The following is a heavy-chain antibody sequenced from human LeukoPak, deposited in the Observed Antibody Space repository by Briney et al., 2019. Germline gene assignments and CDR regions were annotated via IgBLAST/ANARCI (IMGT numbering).Heavy chain of an antibody. CDR2: VSPGGVSP. D-gene: IGHD3-10*01. J-gene: IGHJ3*02. CDR3: AKSRGPGTEGFDI. V-gene: IGHV3-23*01. Sequence: GGSLRLSCVVSGLSFNKDVKSWFRQAPGKGLEWVSSVSPGGVSPNHADSVKGRFTVSKDNAKNSLYLQMNSLRLEDTALYYCAKSRGPGTEGFDIRGQGTMVTVSS. CDR1: GLSFNKDV.